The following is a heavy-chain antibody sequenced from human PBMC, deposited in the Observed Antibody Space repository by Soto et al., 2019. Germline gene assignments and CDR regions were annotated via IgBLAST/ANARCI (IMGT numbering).Heavy chain of an antibody. J-gene: IGHJ4*02. Sequence: QLQLQESGSGLVKPSQTLSLTCAVSGGSISSGAYTWSWIRQPPGKGLEYIGYIYHSGSTYYNPSLKSRVTISVDRSKNQFSLKLSSVTAADTAVYYCASNLKGGFDYWGQGTLVTVSS. V-gene: IGHV4-30-2*01. CDR2: IYHSGST. CDR3: ASNLKGGFDY. D-gene: IGHD1-20*01. CDR1: GGSISSGAYT.